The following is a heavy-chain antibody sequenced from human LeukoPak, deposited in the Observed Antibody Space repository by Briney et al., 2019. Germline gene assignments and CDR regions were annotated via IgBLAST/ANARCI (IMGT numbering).Heavy chain of an antibody. CDR3: AKDRAHDYSNYEVDS. CDR2: ISGSGGGT. CDR1: GFTFNNYA. J-gene: IGHJ4*02. V-gene: IGHV3-23*01. Sequence: GGSLRLSCAAPGFTFNNYAMSGVRQAPGKGLAWVSSISGSGGGTYYADSVKGRVTLSRDYSKNTLSLQMSSLRAEDTAVYYCAKDRAHDYSNYEVDSWGQGTLVTVSS. D-gene: IGHD4-11*01.